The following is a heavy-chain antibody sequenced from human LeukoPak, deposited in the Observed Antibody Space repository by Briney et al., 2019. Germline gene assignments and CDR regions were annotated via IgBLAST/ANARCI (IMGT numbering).Heavy chain of an antibody. CDR3: AKLDGRGTVTTGNDY. Sequence: AGGSLRPSCAASGFTFSSYAMSWVRQAPGKGLEWVSAISGSGGSTYYADSVKGRFTISRDNSKNTLYLQMDSLRAEDTAVYYCAKLDGRGTVTTGNDYWGQGTLVTVSS. D-gene: IGHD4-17*01. CDR2: ISGSGGST. J-gene: IGHJ4*02. V-gene: IGHV3-23*01. CDR1: GFTFSSYA.